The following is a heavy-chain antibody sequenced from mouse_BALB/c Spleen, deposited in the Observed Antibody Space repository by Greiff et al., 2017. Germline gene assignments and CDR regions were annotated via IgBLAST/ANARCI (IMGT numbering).Heavy chain of an antibody. V-gene: IGHV1-5*01. Sequence: EVKLMESGAELAKPGASVKMSCKASGYSFTSYWMHWVKQRPGQGLEWIGAIYPGNSDTSYNQKFKGKAKLTAVTSASTAYMELSSLTNEDSAVYYCTRSDDYDGDWFAYWGQGTLVTVSA. D-gene: IGHD2-4*01. CDR3: TRSDDYDGDWFAY. CDR2: IYPGNSDT. J-gene: IGHJ3*01. CDR1: GYSFTSYW.